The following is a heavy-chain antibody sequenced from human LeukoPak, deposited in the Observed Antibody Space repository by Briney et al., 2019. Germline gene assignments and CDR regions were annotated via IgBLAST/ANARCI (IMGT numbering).Heavy chain of an antibody. CDR3: ARRAVAIPAAIGWYFDL. Sequence: GESLKISCKGSGYSFTSYWIGWVRQMPGKGLEWMGIIYPGDSDTRYSPSFQGQVTISADKSISTAYLQWSSLKASDTAMYYCARRAVAIPAAIGWYFDLWGRGTLVTVSS. CDR2: IYPGDSDT. D-gene: IGHD2-2*02. V-gene: IGHV5-51*01. J-gene: IGHJ2*01. CDR1: GYSFTSYW.